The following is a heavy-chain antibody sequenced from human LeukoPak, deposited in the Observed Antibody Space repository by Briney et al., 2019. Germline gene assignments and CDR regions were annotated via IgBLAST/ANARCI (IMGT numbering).Heavy chain of an antibody. CDR1: GGSISSYY. V-gene: IGHV3-11*01. Sequence: LSLTCTVSGGSISSYYMSWIRQAPGKGLEWVSYISSSGSTIYYADSVKGRFTISRDNAKNSLYLQMNSLRAEDTAVYYCARDQVPDYYGSGSYAFDIWGQGTMVTVSS. CDR2: ISSSGSTI. J-gene: IGHJ3*02. CDR3: ARDQVPDYYGSGSYAFDI. D-gene: IGHD3-10*01.